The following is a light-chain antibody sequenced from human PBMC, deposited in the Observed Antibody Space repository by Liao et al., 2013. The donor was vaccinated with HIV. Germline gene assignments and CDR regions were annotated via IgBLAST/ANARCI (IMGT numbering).Light chain of an antibody. CDR2: QDT. CDR3: QVWDSSSDHLYV. CDR1: NIGSKS. J-gene: IGLJ1*01. Sequence: SYELTQPPSVSVAPGKTARITCGGNNIGSKSVHWYQQKPGQSPVLVIYQDTNRPSGIPERFSGSNSGNTATLTISRVEAGDEADYYCQVWDSSSDHLYVFGSGTKVTVL. V-gene: IGLV3-21*01.